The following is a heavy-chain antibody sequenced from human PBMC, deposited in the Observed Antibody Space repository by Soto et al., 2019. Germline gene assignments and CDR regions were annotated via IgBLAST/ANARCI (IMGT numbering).Heavy chain of an antibody. CDR3: AKHQIGWYDFDY. V-gene: IGHV3-23*01. CDR1: GFTFSSYA. D-gene: IGHD6-19*01. Sequence: GGSLRLSCAASGFTFSSYAMSWVRQAPGKGLEWVSTISDSGGRTYYADSAEGRFTISRDNSKNTLYLQMNSLRVEDTTVFYCAKHQIGWYDFDYWGQGALVTVSS. CDR2: ISDSGGRT. J-gene: IGHJ4*02.